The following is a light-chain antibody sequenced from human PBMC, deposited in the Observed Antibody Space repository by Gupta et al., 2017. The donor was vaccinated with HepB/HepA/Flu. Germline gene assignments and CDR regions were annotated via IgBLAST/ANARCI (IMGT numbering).Light chain of an antibody. Sequence: DIVMTQSPDSLAVSLGERANINCKSSQSVLYSSNNKNYLAWYQQKPGQPPKLLIYWASTRESGVPDRFSGSGSGTDFTLTISSLQAEDVAVYYCQQYYSTPPMYTFGQGTKLEIK. CDR2: WAS. J-gene: IGKJ2*01. V-gene: IGKV4-1*01. CDR3: QQYYSTPPMYT. CDR1: QSVLYSSNNKNY.